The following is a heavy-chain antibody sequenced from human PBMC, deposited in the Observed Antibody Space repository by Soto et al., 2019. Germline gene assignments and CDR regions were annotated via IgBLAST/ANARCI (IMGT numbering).Heavy chain of an antibody. Sequence: PSETLSLTCTVSDGSISGGRHSWSWIRQPPGKGLEWIGSVYYSGTTYYNPSLKRRVTISVDTYNQFSLKLSSVTAADTAFYYCARRPMVGPLAETAFDIRGQGKRVTVSS. CDR1: DGSISGGRHS. CDR2: VYYSGTT. D-gene: IGHD6-19*01. CDR3: ARRPMVGPLAETAFDI. J-gene: IGHJ3*02. V-gene: IGHV4-39*01.